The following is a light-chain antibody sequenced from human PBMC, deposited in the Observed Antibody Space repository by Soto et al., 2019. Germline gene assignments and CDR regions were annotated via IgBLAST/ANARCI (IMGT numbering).Light chain of an antibody. CDR1: SSDVGGYNY. CDR3: SSYTTSNTRQNV. J-gene: IGLJ1*01. Sequence: QSALTQPASVSGSPGQSITISCTGTSSDVGGYNYVSWYQHHPGKAPKLMIYDVSNRPSGVSNRFSGSKSGNTASLTISGLQPEDEADFYCSSYTTSNTRQNVFGTGTKVTDL. V-gene: IGLV2-14*03. CDR2: DVS.